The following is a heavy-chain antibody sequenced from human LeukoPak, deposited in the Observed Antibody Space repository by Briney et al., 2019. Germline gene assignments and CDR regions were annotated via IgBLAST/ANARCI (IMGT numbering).Heavy chain of an antibody. Sequence: ASVKVSCKASGYTFTTYGVTWVRQAPGQGLEWMGWIRDYNGHTNYAQKFQGRVTMTTDTSTTTAYMELRSLRSDDTAVYYCASGTTFDYWGQGTLVTVSS. V-gene: IGHV1-18*01. J-gene: IGHJ4*02. CDR3: ASGTTFDY. D-gene: IGHD1-14*01. CDR1: GYTFTTYG. CDR2: IRDYNGHT.